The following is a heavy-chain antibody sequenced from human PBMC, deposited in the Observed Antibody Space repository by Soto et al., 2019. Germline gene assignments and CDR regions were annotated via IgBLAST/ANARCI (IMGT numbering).Heavy chain of an antibody. CDR2: INPNSGGT. D-gene: IGHD6-13*01. Sequence: ASVKVSCKASGYTFTGYYMHWVRQAPGQGLEWMGWINPNSGGTNYAQKFQGRVTMTRDTSISTAYMELSRLRSDDTAVYYCARKVAAAGTEWFDPWGQGTLVTVSS. V-gene: IGHV1-2*02. CDR1: GYTFTGYY. J-gene: IGHJ5*02. CDR3: ARKVAAAGTEWFDP.